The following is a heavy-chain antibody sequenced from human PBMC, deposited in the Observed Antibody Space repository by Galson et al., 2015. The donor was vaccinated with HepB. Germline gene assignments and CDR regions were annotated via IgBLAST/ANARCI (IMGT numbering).Heavy chain of an antibody. J-gene: IGHJ4*02. D-gene: IGHD2-2*01. CDR3: ATNLLGYCSSTSCPDFDY. CDR2: INPSGGST. CDR1: GYTFTSYY. V-gene: IGHV1-46*01. Sequence: SVKVSCKASGYTFTSYYMHWVRQAPGQGLEWMGIINPSGGSTSYAQKFQGRVTMTRDTSTSTVYMELSSLRSEDTAVYYCATNLLGYCSSTSCPDFDYWGQGTLDTVSS.